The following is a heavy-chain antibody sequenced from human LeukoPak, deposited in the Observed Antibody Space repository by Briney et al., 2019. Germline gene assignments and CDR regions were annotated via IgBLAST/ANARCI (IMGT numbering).Heavy chain of an antibody. J-gene: IGHJ4*02. CDR2: IYYSGST. D-gene: IGHD3/OR15-3a*01. CDR3: ARQADWGSPFDY. Sequence: SETLSLTCTVSGGSISSYYWSWIRQPPGKGLEWIGYIYYSGSTNYNPSLKSRVTISVDTSKNQFSLKLSSVTAADTAVYYCARQADWGSPFDYWGQGTLVTVSS. CDR1: GGSISSYY. V-gene: IGHV4-59*08.